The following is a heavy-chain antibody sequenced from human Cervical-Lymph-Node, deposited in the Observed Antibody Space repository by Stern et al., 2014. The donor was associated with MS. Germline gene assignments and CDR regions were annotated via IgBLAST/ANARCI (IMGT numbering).Heavy chain of an antibody. D-gene: IGHD5-24*01. CDR3: SRDADGYSLVFGY. Sequence: VQLQESGPGLVKPSQTLSLTCAVTGGSISSTEHYWSWIRQSPGKGLEWIGYIHNSGTTYYNPSLKSRVTISVDTSKNQFSLKVKSVTAADTAVYYCSRDADGYSLVFGYWGRGTLVTVSS. CDR1: GGSISSTEHY. V-gene: IGHV4-30-4*01. J-gene: IGHJ4*02. CDR2: IHNSGTT.